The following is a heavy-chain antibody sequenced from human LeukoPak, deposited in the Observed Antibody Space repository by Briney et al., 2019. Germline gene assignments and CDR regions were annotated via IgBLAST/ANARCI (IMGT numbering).Heavy chain of an antibody. J-gene: IGHJ4*02. CDR3: ARVDTVMAYYFDL. Sequence: GGSLRLSCAASGIIFNTYTMNWVRQAPGKGLEWVSTIYSGGTTYYADSVMGRFTISRHNSRNTLYLQMNSLRAEDTAVYYCARVDTVMAYYFDLWGQGTLVTVSS. D-gene: IGHD5-18*01. V-gene: IGHV3-53*04. CDR1: GIIFNTYT. CDR2: IYSGGTT.